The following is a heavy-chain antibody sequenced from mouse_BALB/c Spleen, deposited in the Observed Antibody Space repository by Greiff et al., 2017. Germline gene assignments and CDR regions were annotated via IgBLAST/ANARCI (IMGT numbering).Heavy chain of an antibody. D-gene: IGHD2-2*01. CDR3: ARQGYYWYFDV. J-gene: IGHJ1*01. CDR2: ISNGGGST. Sequence: EVMLVESGGGLVQPGGSLKLSCAASGFTFSSYTMSWVRQTPEKRLEWVAYISNGGGSTYYPDTVKGRFTISRDNAKNTLYLQMSSLKSEDTAMYYCARQGYYWYFDVWGAGTTVTVSS. CDR1: GFTFSSYT. V-gene: IGHV5-12-2*01.